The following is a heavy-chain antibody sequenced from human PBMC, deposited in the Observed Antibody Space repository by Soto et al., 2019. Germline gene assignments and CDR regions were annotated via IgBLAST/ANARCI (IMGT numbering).Heavy chain of an antibody. Sequence: GGSLRLSCEASGFAFSSYAMHWVRQAPGKGLEWVGVISYDGNYIYYADSVKGRFTISRDNSKNTLYVQVNSLRPEDTAVYYCAKGILSATIGPYAMDVWGQGTTITVSS. CDR1: GFAFSSYA. CDR3: AKGILSATIGPYAMDV. J-gene: IGHJ6*02. D-gene: IGHD3-16*01. CDR2: ISYDGNYI. V-gene: IGHV3-30*18.